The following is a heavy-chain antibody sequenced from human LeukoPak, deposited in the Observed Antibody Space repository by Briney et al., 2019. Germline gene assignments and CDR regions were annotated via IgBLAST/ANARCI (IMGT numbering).Heavy chain of an antibody. D-gene: IGHD3-3*01. J-gene: IGHJ4*02. CDR3: AKDAQGDFWSGIDY. CDR1: GFTFDDYA. V-gene: IGHV3-9*03. CDR2: ISWNSGSI. Sequence: HPGGSLRLSCAASGFTFDDYAMHWVRQAPGKGLEWASGISWNSGSIGYADSVKGRFTISRDNAKNSLYLQMNSLRAEDMALYYCAKDAQGDFWSGIDYWGQGTLVTVSS.